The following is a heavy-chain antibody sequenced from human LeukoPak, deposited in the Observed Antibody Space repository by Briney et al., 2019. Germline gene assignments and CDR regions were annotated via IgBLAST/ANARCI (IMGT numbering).Heavy chain of an antibody. CDR3: ANSYSSSSAFYFDY. V-gene: IGHV3-23*01. CDR1: GFSFNTYS. Sequence: PGGSLRLSCAASGFSFNTYSMNWVRQTPGKGPEWVSSISDSGSNTYYADSVTGRFTISRDNSKNTVYLQLNSLRAEDTAIYYCANSYSSSSAFYFDYWGQGTLVTVSS. CDR2: ISDSGSNT. J-gene: IGHJ4*02. D-gene: IGHD6-6*01.